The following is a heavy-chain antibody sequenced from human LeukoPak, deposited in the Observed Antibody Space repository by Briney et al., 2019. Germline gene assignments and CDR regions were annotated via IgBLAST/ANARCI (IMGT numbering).Heavy chain of an antibody. CDR1: GYTFTSYG. CDR2: FNSYSGNT. Sequence: GASVKVSCKASGYTFTSYGISGVRQAPGQGLEWMGWFNSYSGNTNYAQKFQGRVTMTTDTSTSTAYLEVTSLRSDDTDVFYCASTAYDILTGLPEPFDIWGQGTMVTVSS. J-gene: IGHJ3*02. V-gene: IGHV1-18*01. CDR3: ASTAYDILTGLPEPFDI. D-gene: IGHD3-9*01.